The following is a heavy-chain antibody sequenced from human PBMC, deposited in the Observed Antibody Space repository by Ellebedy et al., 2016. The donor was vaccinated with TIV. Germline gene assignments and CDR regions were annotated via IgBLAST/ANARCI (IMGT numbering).Heavy chain of an antibody. CDR3: ARDSDGDYTSFDL. J-gene: IGHJ2*01. D-gene: IGHD4-17*01. CDR2: VDYSGRA. Sequence: MPSETLSLTCSVSGVSISSSSDYRGWIRQPPGKGLEWIGSVDYSGRAYNNPSLKSRVTSSVDTSKNQFSLKLTSVTAADTAVYFCARDSDGDYTSFDLWGRGALVIVSS. V-gene: IGHV4-39*07. CDR1: GVSISSSSDY.